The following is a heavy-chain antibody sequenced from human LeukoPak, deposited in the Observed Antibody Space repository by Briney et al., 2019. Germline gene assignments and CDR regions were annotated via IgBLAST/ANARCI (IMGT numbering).Heavy chain of an antibody. Sequence: GGSLRLSCAASGFTFSSYGMHWVRQAPGKGLEWVAVIWYDGSNKYYADSVKGRFTISRDNSKNTLYLQMNSLRAEDTAVYYCARDVAAAGPGAFDYWGQGALVTVSS. J-gene: IGHJ4*02. CDR2: IWYDGSNK. V-gene: IGHV3-33*01. D-gene: IGHD6-13*01. CDR3: ARDVAAAGPGAFDY. CDR1: GFTFSSYG.